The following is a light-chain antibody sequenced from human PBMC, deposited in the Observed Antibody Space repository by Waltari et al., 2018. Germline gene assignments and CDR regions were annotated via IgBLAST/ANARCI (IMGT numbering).Light chain of an antibody. V-gene: IGLV2-14*02. J-gene: IGLJ1*01. CDR3: SSYTGWIYV. Sequence: QSALTQPASVSGSPGQSITISCTGTSSDVGTYNSVSWYQQHPGKGPKLIIYEVNKRSSGVASAVSGSKSGNTASLTISGLQTEDGADYYCSSYTGWIYVFGSGTKVTVL. CDR1: SSDVGTYNS. CDR2: EVN.